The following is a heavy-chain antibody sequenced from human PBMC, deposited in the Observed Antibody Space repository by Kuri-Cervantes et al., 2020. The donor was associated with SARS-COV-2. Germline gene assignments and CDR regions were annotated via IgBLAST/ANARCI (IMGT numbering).Heavy chain of an antibody. CDR3: ARPQGYCSGGSCPDAFDI. V-gene: IGHV3-23*03. D-gene: IGHD2-15*01. Sequence: GESLKISCAASGFTFSSYAMSWVRQAPGKGLEWVSVIYSGGSSTYYADSVKGRFTISRDNSKNTLYLQMNSLRAEDTAVYYCARPQGYCSGGSCPDAFDIWGQGTTVTVSS. CDR1: GFTFSSYA. J-gene: IGHJ3*02. CDR2: IYSGGSST.